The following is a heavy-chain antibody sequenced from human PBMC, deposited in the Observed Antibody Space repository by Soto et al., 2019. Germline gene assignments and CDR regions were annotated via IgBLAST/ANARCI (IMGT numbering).Heavy chain of an antibody. CDR3: ASTLELRGYYYYGMDV. CDR1: GFTFSSYS. CDR2: ISSSSSYI. V-gene: IGHV3-21*01. Sequence: PGGSLRLSCAASGFTFSSYSMNWFRQAPGKGLEWVSSISSSSSYIYYADSVKGRFTISRDNAKNSLYLQMNSLRAEDTAVYYYASTLELRGYYYYGMDVWGQGTTVTVSS. J-gene: IGHJ6*02. D-gene: IGHD1-7*01.